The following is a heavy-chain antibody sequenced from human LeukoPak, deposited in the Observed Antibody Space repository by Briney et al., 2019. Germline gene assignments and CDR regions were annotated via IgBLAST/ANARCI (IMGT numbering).Heavy chain of an antibody. D-gene: IGHD3-3*01. J-gene: IGHJ6*03. CDR2: INHSGST. V-gene: IGHV4-34*01. CDR1: GGSFSGYY. Sequence: SETLSLTCAVYGGSFSGYYWSWIRQPLGKGLEWIGEINHSGSTNYNPSLKSRVTISVDTSKNQFSLKLSSVTAADTAVYYCARTSPDYDFWSGYFYMDVWGKVTTVTVPS. CDR3: ARTSPDYDFWSGYFYMDV.